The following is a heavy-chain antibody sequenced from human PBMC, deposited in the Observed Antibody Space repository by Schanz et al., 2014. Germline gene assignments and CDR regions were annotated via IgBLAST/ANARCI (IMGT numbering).Heavy chain of an antibody. CDR2: IHHSGST. J-gene: IGHJ4*01. CDR3: ARGEWSTSQFDY. D-gene: IGHD2-2*01. CDR1: GGSFSGYY. V-gene: IGHV4-34*01. Sequence: QVQLQQWGAGLLKPSETLSLTCAVYGGSFSGYYWTWIRQPPGKGLEWIGEIHHSGSTNYNPSIKSRVFFSXXXXXPQFPLKXXXXXXXXXXVYYCARGEWSTSQFDYWGHGTLVTVSS.